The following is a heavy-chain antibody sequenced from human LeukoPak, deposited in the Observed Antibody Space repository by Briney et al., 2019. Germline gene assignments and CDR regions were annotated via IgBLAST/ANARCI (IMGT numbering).Heavy chain of an antibody. CDR1: GFTFSSYA. CDR3: AKDSAAAVGSTGD. Sequence: GGSLRLSCAASGFTFSSYAMSWVRQSPGEGLEWVSVISGNGGNTYYADSAKARFTISRDNSKNTAYLQMNSLRAEDTAVYYWAKDSAAAVGSTGDWGQGTLVTVSS. V-gene: IGHV3-23*01. J-gene: IGHJ4*02. D-gene: IGHD6-13*01. CDR2: ISGNGGNT.